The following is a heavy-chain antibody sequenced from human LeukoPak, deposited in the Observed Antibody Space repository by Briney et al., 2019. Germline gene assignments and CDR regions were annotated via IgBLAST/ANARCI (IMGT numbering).Heavy chain of an antibody. CDR1: GGSISSGDYY. D-gene: IGHD6-13*01. CDR2: IYYSGST. J-gene: IGHJ4*02. CDR3: ARGKWVAAAGMLDY. Sequence: PSQTLSLTCTVSGGSISSGDYYWSWIRQPPGKGPEWIGYIYYSGSTYYNPSLKSRVTISVDTSKNKFSLKLSSVTAADTAVYYCARGKWVAAAGMLDYWGQGTLVTVSS. V-gene: IGHV4-30-4*08.